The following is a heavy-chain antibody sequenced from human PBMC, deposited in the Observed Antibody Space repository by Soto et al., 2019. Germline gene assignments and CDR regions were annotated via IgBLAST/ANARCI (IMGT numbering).Heavy chain of an antibody. CDR3: AFRWTALAVTTFDY. CDR1: GSCLGPDC. V-gene: IGHV4-59*01. D-gene: IGHD4-4*01. Sequence: SGTVSLGCTVSGSCLGPDCWSSTRLYPGKGLEWIGYIYDRGTTDYNPSLKSRVTMSVDTSKSQFSLHLNSVTTADTAVYYCAFRWTALAVTTFDYWGQGIQVTVS. J-gene: IGHJ4*02. CDR2: IYDRGTT.